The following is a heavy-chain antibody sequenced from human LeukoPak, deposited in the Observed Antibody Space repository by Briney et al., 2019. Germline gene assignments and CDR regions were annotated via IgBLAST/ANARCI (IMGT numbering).Heavy chain of an antibody. CDR2: IYYSGST. CDR1: GGSISSYY. J-gene: IGHJ2*01. D-gene: IGHD3-10*01. CDR3: ARPGLNTGWYFDL. V-gene: IGHV4-59*08. Sequence: SETLSLTCTVSGGSISSYYWSWIRQPLGKGLEWIGYIYYSGSTNYNPSLKSRVTISVDMSKNQFSLKLSSVTAADTAVYYCARPGLNTGWYFDLWGRGTLVTVSS.